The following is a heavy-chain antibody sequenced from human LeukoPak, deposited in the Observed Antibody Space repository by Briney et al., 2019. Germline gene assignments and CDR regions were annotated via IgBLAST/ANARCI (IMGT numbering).Heavy chain of an antibody. Sequence: SETLSLTCTVSGGSISSYYWSWIRQPPGKGLEWIGYIYYSGSTNYNPSLKSRVTISVDTSKNQFSLKLSSVTAADTAVYYCARAGYYDRRYYFDYWGQGTLVTVSS. CDR3: ARAGYYDRRYYFDY. CDR2: IYYSGST. CDR1: GGSISSYY. V-gene: IGHV4-59*01. J-gene: IGHJ4*02. D-gene: IGHD3-22*01.